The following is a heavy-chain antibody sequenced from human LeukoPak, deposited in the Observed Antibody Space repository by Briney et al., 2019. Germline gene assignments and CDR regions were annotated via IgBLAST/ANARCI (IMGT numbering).Heavy chain of an antibody. CDR2: ISSSSSTI. CDR3: ARDGYSYGYPLPSDY. CDR1: GFTFSSYS. Sequence: GGSLRLPCAASGFTFSSYSMNWVRQAPGKGLEWVSYISSSSSTIYYADSVKGRFTISRDNAKNSLYLQMNSLRAEDTAVYYCARDGYSYGYPLPSDYWGQGTLVTVSS. J-gene: IGHJ4*02. D-gene: IGHD5-18*01. V-gene: IGHV3-48*04.